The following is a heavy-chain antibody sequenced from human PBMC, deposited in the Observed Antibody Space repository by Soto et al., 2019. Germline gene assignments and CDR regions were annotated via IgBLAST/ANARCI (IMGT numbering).Heavy chain of an antibody. J-gene: IGHJ4*02. V-gene: IGHV4-61*03. D-gene: IGHD5-12*01. CDR2: FFYTGST. Sequence: QVQLQESGPGLVKSSETLSLTCTVSGGSVSSEHYYWNWIRQAPGKGLEWIGYFFYTGSTNYNPSLESRLTLSVDMSKNHFSLKLSSVPAADTAVYYCAGGTDGKKVAYWGQGTLVTVSS. CDR1: GGSVSSEHYY. CDR3: AGGTDGKKVAY.